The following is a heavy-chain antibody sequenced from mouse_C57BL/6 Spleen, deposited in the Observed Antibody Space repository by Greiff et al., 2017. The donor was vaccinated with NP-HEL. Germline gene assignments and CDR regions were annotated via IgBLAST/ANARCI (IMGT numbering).Heavy chain of an antibody. CDR3: VRHGNYAMDY. D-gene: IGHD1-1*02. J-gene: IGHJ4*01. V-gene: IGHV10-1*01. CDR2: IRSKSNNYAT. Sequence: EVQLQESGGGLVQPKGSLKLSCAASGFSFNTYAMNWVRQAPVKGLEWVARIRSKSNNYATYYADSVKDRFTISRDDSESMLYLQMNNLKTEDTAMYYCVRHGNYAMDYWGQGTSVTVSS. CDR1: GFSFNTYA.